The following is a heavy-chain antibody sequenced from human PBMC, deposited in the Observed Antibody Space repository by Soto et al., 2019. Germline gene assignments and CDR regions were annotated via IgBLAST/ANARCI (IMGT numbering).Heavy chain of an antibody. J-gene: IGHJ4*02. Sequence: GGSLRLSCAASGFTFSSYWMHWVRQAPGKGLVWVSRINSDGSSTSYADTVKGRFTISRDNAKNTLYLQMNSLRDEDTAVYYCARDEVYSSSWFDYWGQGTLVTVSS. CDR2: INSDGSST. CDR1: GFTFSSYW. D-gene: IGHD6-13*01. V-gene: IGHV3-74*01. CDR3: ARDEVYSSSWFDY.